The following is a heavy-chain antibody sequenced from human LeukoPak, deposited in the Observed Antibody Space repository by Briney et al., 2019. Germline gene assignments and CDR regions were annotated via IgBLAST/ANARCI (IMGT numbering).Heavy chain of an antibody. J-gene: IGHJ6*01. D-gene: IGHD2-15*01. CDR1: GFTFDDCA. CDR2: ISWNSGSI. V-gene: IGHV3-9*01. CDR3: ARDHGYCSGGSCYPRYYYYGMDV. Sequence: GESLRLSCAASGFTFDDCAMHWVRQAPGKGLEWVSGISWNSGSIGYADSVKGRFAISRDNAKNSLYLQMNSLRAEDTAVYYCARDHGYCSGGSCYPRYYYYGMDVWGQGTTVTVSS.